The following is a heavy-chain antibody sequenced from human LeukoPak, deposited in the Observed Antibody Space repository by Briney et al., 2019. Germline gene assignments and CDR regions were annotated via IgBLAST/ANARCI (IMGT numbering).Heavy chain of an antibody. V-gene: IGHV3-7*01. CDR3: ARDSGWNDEVY. CDR1: GFTFSSYW. Sequence: GGSLRLSCAASGFTFSSYWMSWVRQAPGKGLEGVANIKQDGSEKYYVDSVKGRFTISRDNAKSSLYLQMNSLRAEDTAVYYCARDSGWNDEVYWGQGTLVTVSS. D-gene: IGHD1-1*01. CDR2: IKQDGSEK. J-gene: IGHJ4*02.